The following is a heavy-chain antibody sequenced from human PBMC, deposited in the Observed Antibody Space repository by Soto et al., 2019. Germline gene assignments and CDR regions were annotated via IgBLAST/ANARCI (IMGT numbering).Heavy chain of an antibody. D-gene: IGHD6-13*01. CDR1: GGSISSYY. CDR2: IYYSGST. Sequence: QVQLQESGPGLVKPSETLSLTCTVSGGSISSYYWSWIRQPPGKGLEWIGYIYYSGSTNYNPSLKSRVTLSVDTSKNQFSLKLSSVTAADTAVYYCARRSSSSFDYWGQGTLVTVSS. V-gene: IGHV4-59*08. CDR3: ARRSSSSFDY. J-gene: IGHJ4*02.